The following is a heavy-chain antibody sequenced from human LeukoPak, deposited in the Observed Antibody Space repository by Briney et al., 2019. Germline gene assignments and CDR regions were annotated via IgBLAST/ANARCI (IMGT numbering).Heavy chain of an antibody. V-gene: IGHV3-66*01. D-gene: IGHD1-26*01. J-gene: IGHJ1*01. CDR2: IYSGGST. Sequence: GGSLRLSCAASGFTVSSNYMSWVRQAPGKGLEWVSVIYSGGSTYYADSVKGRFTISRDNSKNTLYLQMNSLRAEDTAVYYCASGSYSTEYFQHWGQGTLVTVSS. CDR1: GFTVSSNY. CDR3: ASGSYSTEYFQH.